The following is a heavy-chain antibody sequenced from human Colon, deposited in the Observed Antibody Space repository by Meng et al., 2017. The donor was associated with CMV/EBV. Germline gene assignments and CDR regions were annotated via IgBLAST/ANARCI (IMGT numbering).Heavy chain of an antibody. Sequence: VQLPRTGPCLLKPCETLSLTCTSSCSSISSFSYWTWIRQHPGKDLEWIASVAHSANMYYNTSLQSRVTMSFDTSKNQFSLRLYSVTAADTAVYYCARGQDSAKVHHWGQGSLVTVSS. J-gene: IGHJ1*01. CDR3: ARGQDSAKVHH. D-gene: IGHD1-26*01. V-gene: IGHV4-38-2*02. CDR2: VAHSANM. CDR1: CSSISSFSY.